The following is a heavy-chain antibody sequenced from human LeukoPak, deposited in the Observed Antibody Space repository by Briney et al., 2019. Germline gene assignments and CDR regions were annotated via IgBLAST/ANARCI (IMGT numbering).Heavy chain of an antibody. CDR2: ISYDGSNK. CDR3: AKGYGSGSLDY. J-gene: IGHJ4*02. D-gene: IGHD3-10*01. CDR1: GFTFSSYG. V-gene: IGHV3-30*18. Sequence: PGRSLRLSCAASGFTFSSYGMPWVRQAPGKGLEWVAVISYDGSNKYYADSVKGRFTISRDNSKNTLYLQMNSLRAEDTAVYYCAKGYGSGSLDYWGQGTLVTVSS.